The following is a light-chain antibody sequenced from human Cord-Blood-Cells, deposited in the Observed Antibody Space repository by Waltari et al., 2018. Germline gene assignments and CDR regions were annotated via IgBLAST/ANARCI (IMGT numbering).Light chain of an antibody. V-gene: IGLV2-14*01. J-gene: IGLJ2*01. CDR2: DVS. CDR3: SSYTSSSTVV. Sequence: QSALTQPASVAGSPGQSITISCTGTSRDVGGYNYVSWYHQHPGKSPKLMIYDVSNRPSGVSKRFSGSKSGNTASLTISGLQAEDEADYYCSSYTSSSTVVFGGGTKLTVL. CDR1: SRDVGGYNY.